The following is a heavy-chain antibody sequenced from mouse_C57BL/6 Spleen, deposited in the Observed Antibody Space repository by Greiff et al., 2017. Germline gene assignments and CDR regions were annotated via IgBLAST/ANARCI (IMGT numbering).Heavy chain of an antibody. CDR1: GYAFSSYW. CDR3: ARDYDYDRFAY. D-gene: IGHD2-4*01. V-gene: IGHV1-80*01. CDR2: IYPGDGDT. J-gene: IGHJ3*01. Sequence: QVQLKESGAELVKPGASVKISCKASGYAFSSYWMNWVKQRPGKGLEWIGQIYPGDGDTNYNGKFKGKATLTADKSSSTAYMQLSSLTSEDSAVYFCARDYDYDRFAYWGQGTLVTVSA.